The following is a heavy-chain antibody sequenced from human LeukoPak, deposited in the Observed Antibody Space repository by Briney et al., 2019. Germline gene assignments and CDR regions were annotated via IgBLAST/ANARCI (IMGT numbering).Heavy chain of an antibody. J-gene: IGHJ4*02. CDR2: ISSSSSYI. V-gene: IGHV3-21*01. CDR1: GFTFSSSS. Sequence: PGGSLRLSCAASGFTFSSSSMNWVRQAPGKGLEWVSSISSSSSYIYYADSVKGRFTISRDNSKNTLYLQMNSLRAEDTAVYYCARQDHGPLDYWGQGTLVTVSS. CDR3: ARQDHGPLDY. D-gene: IGHD2-15*01.